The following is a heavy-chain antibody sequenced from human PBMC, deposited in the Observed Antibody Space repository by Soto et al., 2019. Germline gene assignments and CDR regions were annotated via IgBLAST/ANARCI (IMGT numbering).Heavy chain of an antibody. CDR3: ATVRPSSGLRFLEWSIPDY. Sequence: ASVKVSCKVSGYTLTELSMHWVRQAPGKGLEWMGGFDPEDGETIYAQKFQGRVTMTEDTSTDTAYMELSSLRSEDTAVYYCATVRPSSGLRFLEWSIPDYWGQGTLVTVSS. D-gene: IGHD3-3*01. CDR2: FDPEDGET. CDR1: GYTLTELS. J-gene: IGHJ4*02. V-gene: IGHV1-24*01.